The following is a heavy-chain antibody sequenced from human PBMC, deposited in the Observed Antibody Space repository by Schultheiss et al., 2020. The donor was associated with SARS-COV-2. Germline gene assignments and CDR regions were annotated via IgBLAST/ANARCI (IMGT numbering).Heavy chain of an antibody. J-gene: IGHJ4*02. CDR1: GGTFSSYA. CDR3: ARLGFGGVIGPMVDY. CDR2: IIPILGIA. Sequence: SVKVSCKASGGTFSSYAISWVRQAPGQGLEWMGRIIPILGIANYAQKFQGRVTITADKSTSTAYMELSSLRSEDTAVYYCARLGFGGVIGPMVDYWGQGTLVTVSS. V-gene: IGHV1-69*04. D-gene: IGHD3-16*02.